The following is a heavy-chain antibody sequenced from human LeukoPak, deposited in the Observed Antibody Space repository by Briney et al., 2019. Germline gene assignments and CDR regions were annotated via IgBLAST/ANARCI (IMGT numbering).Heavy chain of an antibody. Sequence: AASVKVSCKASGYTFTSYGISWVRQAPGQGLEWMGWISAYNGNTNYAQKLQGRVTMTTDTSTSTAYMELRSLRSDDTAVYYCARGRLGYYYGSGEGFDPWGQGTLVTVSS. CDR2: ISAYNGNT. CDR1: GYTFTSYG. J-gene: IGHJ5*02. D-gene: IGHD3-10*01. CDR3: ARGRLGYYYGSGEGFDP. V-gene: IGHV1-18*01.